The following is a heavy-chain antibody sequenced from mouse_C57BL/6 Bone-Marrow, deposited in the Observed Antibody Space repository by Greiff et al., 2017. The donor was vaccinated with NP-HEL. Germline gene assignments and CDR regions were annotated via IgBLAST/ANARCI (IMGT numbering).Heavy chain of an antibody. CDR1: GYTFTEYT. D-gene: IGHD1-1*01. CDR2: FYPGSGSI. V-gene: IGHV1-62-2*01. J-gene: IGHJ1*03. Sequence: QVQLKQSGAELVKPGASVKLSCKASGYTFTEYTIHWVKQRSGQGLEWIGWFYPGSGSIKYNEKFKDKATLTADKSSSTVYMELSRLTSEDSAVYFCARHEDSYYYGSSYSWYFDVWGTGTTVTVSS. CDR3: ARHEDSYYYGSSYSWYFDV.